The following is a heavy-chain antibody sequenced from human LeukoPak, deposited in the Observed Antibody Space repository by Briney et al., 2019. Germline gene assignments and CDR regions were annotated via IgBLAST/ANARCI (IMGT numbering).Heavy chain of an antibody. CDR2: ISYDGSNK. CDR3: ARGCSSTSCPGGFDY. D-gene: IGHD2-2*01. CDR1: GFTFGSYA. V-gene: IGHV3-30*04. Sequence: GRSLRLSCAASGFTFGSYAMHWVRQAPGKGLEWVAVISYDGSNKYYADSVKGRFTISRDNSKNTLYLQMNSLRAEDTAVYYCARGCSSTSCPGGFDYWGQGTLVTVSS. J-gene: IGHJ4*02.